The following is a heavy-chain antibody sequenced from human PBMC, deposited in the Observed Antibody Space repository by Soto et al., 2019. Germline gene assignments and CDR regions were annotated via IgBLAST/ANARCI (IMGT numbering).Heavy chain of an antibody. D-gene: IGHD2-21*02. CDR1: GFTFSIYA. CDR3: AKSLAYCGGYCSIRAFDI. V-gene: IGHV3-23*01. J-gene: IGHJ3*02. CDR2: ISGSGGST. Sequence: PGGSLRLSCAASGFTFSIYAMSWVRQAPGKGLEWVSAISGSGGSTYYADSVKGRFTISRDNSKNTLYLQMNSLRAEDTAVYYCAKSLAYCGGYCSIRAFDIWGQGTMVTVSS.